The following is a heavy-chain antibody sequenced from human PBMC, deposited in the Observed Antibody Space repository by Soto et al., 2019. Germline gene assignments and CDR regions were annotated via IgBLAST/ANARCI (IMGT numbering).Heavy chain of an antibody. Sequence: GGSLRLSCAASGFTFSNAWMSWVRQAPGKGLEWVGRIKSKTDGGTTDYAAPVKGRFTISRDDSKNTLYLQMNSLKTEDTAVYYCTTDSGGGLRLKWDYWGQGTLVTVSS. CDR2: IKSKTDGGTT. D-gene: IGHD5-12*01. V-gene: IGHV3-15*01. CDR3: TTDSGGGLRLKWDY. CDR1: GFTFSNAW. J-gene: IGHJ4*02.